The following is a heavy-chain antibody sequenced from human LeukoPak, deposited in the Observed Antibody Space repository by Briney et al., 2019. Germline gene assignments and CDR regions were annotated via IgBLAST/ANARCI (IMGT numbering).Heavy chain of an antibody. Sequence: GGPLGLSFAASGFTFSSIWLSWFGRVPGRGWEGLANIKQDGSEKYYVDSVKGRFTISRDNSKNTLYLNMNSLRAEDTGVYYCAKEGTTVTTVAFDIWGQGTMVTVSA. D-gene: IGHD4-11*01. J-gene: IGHJ3*02. CDR1: GFTFSSIW. CDR2: IKQDGSEK. CDR3: AKEGTTVTTVAFDI. V-gene: IGHV3-7*01.